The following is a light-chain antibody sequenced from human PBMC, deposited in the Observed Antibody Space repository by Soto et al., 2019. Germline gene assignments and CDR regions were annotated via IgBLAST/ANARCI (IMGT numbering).Light chain of an antibody. J-gene: IGKJ1*01. CDR1: RSIDTY. Sequence: EIGLTQSQATLSLSPGERATLSCRASRSIDTYLAWYQQKPGQAPRLLMYGASNRATGIPARFSGSGSATDFTLTISSLEPADSAIYYCQQYGSWTFGQGTKVEIK. CDR3: QQYGSWT. V-gene: IGKV3-11*01. CDR2: GAS.